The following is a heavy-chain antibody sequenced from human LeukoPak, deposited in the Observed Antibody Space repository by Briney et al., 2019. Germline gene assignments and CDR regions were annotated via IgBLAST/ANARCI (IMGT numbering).Heavy chain of an antibody. CDR2: IYYSGST. CDR3: VRHGSRRMVAPDY. Sequence: NPSETLSLTCAVYGGSFSGYYWSWIRQPPGKGLEWIGYIYYSGSTNYNPSLKSRVTISVDTSKDQFSLKLSSVTAADTAVYYCVRHGSRRMVAPDYWGQGTLVTVSS. V-gene: IGHV4-59*08. J-gene: IGHJ4*02. CDR1: GGSFSGYY. D-gene: IGHD1-26*01.